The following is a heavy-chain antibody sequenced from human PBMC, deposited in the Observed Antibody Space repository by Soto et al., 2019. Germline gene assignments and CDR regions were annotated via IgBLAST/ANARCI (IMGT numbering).Heavy chain of an antibody. J-gene: IGHJ6*03. Sequence: ASLKVSCKASGYTFTNYGITWVRQAPGQGLEWMGWIGAYNGDTHYTERLQGRVTMTTDTSTSTAYMELRGLRSDDTAVYYCAGVRQLVGYFYYYMDVWGKGTTVTVSS. CDR3: AGVRQLVGYFYYYMDV. D-gene: IGHD6-6*01. CDR1: GYTFTNYG. V-gene: IGHV1-18*01. CDR2: IGAYNGDT.